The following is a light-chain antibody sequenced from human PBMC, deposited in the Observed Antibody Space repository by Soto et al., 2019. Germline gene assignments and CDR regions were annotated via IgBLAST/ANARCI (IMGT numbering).Light chain of an antibody. CDR2: EVS. V-gene: IGKV2-29*01. CDR1: QSLLHITGETF. J-gene: IGKJ4*01. CDR3: QQCNDWPLT. Sequence: DVVMTQTPLSLSVTPGQPASISCKSSQSLLHITGETFLFWYLQKPGQSPQLLIYEVSTRVSGVPDRFSASGSGTEFTLTINSLQSEDFAVYYCQQCNDWPLTFGGGTKVDIK.